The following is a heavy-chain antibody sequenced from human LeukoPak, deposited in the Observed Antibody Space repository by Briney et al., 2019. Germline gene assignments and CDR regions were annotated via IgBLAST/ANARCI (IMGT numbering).Heavy chain of an antibody. CDR1: GGSISSGGSY. Sequence: KPSQTLSLTCTVSGGSISSGGSYWSWIRQHPGKGLGWIGYIYYSGSTSYNPSLKSRVTISLDTSKNQFSLKLSSVTAADTAVYYCVRDCSGFYGDDKCVAYWGQGTLVTVSS. J-gene: IGHJ4*02. V-gene: IGHV4-31*03. CDR3: VRDCSGFYGDDKCVAY. CDR2: IYYSGST. D-gene: IGHD2-15*01.